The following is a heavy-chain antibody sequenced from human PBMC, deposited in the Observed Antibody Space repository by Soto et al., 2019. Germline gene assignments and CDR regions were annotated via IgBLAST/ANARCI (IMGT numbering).Heavy chain of an antibody. V-gene: IGHV6-1*01. CDR3: AKGDNLGPKTGYAFDP. CDR1: GDSVSSNTAS. D-gene: IGHD5-12*01. Sequence: SQTLSLTCAISGDSVSSNTASWNWIRQSPSRGLEWLGRTYFRSKWYNDYAVSVKGRIIINPDTSNNQFSLRLNSVTPEDTAVYFCAKGDNLGPKTGYAFDPWGQGIMVTVSS. CDR2: TYFRSKWYN. J-gene: IGHJ5*02.